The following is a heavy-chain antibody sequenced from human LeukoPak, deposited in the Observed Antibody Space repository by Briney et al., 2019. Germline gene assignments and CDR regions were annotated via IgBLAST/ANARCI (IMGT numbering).Heavy chain of an antibody. CDR1: GFTFSSSG. CDR3: ATHFDY. V-gene: IGHV3-30*03. Sequence: PGRSLRLSCAASGFTFSSSGMHRVRQAPGKGLEWVAVISYDGSNKYYADSVKGRFTISRDNSKNTLYLQLNSLRAEDTALYYCATHFDYWGQGTLVTVSS. J-gene: IGHJ4*02. CDR2: ISYDGSNK.